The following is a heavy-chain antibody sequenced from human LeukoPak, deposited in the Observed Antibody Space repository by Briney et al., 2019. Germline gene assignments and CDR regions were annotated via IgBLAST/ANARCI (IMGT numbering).Heavy chain of an antibody. CDR2: INPSGGST. V-gene: IGHV1-46*01. CDR3: ARPNKVRANDAFDI. Sequence: ASVKVSCKASGYTFTSYGISWVRQAPGQGLEWMGIINPSGGSTSYAQKFQGRVTMTRDMSTSTVYMELSSLRAEDTAVYYCARPNKVRANDAFDIWGQGTMVTVSS. J-gene: IGHJ3*02. CDR1: GYTFTSYG.